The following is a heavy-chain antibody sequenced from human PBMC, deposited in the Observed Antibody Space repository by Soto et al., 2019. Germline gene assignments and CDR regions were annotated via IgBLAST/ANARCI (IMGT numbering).Heavy chain of an antibody. CDR3: ARDMSGGYCSGGSCYSGLRYFDY. J-gene: IGHJ4*02. D-gene: IGHD2-15*01. V-gene: IGHV4-59*01. Sequence: QVQLQESGPGLVKPSETLSLTCTVSGGSISSYYWSWIRQPPGKGLEWIGYIYYSGSTNYNPSLKSRLTISVDTSKNQFSLKLSSVTAADTAVYYCARDMSGGYCSGGSCYSGLRYFDYWGQGTLVTVSS. CDR2: IYYSGST. CDR1: GGSISSYY.